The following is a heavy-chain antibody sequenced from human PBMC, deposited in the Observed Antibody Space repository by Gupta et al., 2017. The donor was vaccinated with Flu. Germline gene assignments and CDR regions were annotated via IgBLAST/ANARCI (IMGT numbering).Heavy chain of an antibody. CDR3: AYGGYPFDY. V-gene: IGHV3-48*01. D-gene: IGHD5-12*01. Sequence: MNWVRQAPGKGLEWVSYISSSSSTIYYADSVKGRFTISRDNAKNSLYLQMNSLRAEDTAVYYCAYGGYPFDYRGQGTLVTGSS. CDR2: ISSSSSTI. J-gene: IGHJ4*02.